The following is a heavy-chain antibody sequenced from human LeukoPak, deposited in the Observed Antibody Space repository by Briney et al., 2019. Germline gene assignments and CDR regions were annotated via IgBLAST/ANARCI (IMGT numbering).Heavy chain of an antibody. CDR2: ISSGSGSI. CDR3: ARLPAYCSSTSCYYDY. V-gene: IGHV3-48*04. D-gene: IGHD2-2*01. Sequence: PGGSLRLSCAASGFTFSSCSMNWVRQAPGKGLEWVSYISSGSGSIYYADSVKGRFTISRDNAKNSVFLQMNSLRAEDTAVYYCARLPAYCSSTSCYYDYWGQGTLVTVSS. J-gene: IGHJ4*02. CDR1: GFTFSSCS.